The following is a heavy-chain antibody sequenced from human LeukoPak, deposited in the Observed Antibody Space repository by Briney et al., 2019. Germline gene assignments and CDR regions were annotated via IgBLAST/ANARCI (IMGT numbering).Heavy chain of an antibody. Sequence: GGSLRLSCAASGFTFSNYWMNWVRQAPGKGLEWVANIKHDGSEKYYVDSVKGRFTISRDNAKNSLFLQMNSLRAEDTAVYYCARGLRCPDYWGQGTLVTVSS. CDR3: ARGLRCPDY. V-gene: IGHV3-7*01. J-gene: IGHJ4*02. CDR2: IKHDGSEK. CDR1: GFTFSNYW. D-gene: IGHD5-24*01.